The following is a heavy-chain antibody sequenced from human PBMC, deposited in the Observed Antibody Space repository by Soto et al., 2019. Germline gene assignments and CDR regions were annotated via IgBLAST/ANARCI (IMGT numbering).Heavy chain of an antibody. V-gene: IGHV3-11*01. Sequence: GGSLRLSCAASGFIFSDYYMSWIRQAPGKGLKWVSYISSKSSSIYYADSVKGRFTISRDNAKKSLYLQMNSLRAEDTAVYYCARGLVDTDMGRQYYYYYYGMDAWGQGTTVTSP. CDR1: GFIFSDYY. D-gene: IGHD5-18*01. CDR2: ISSKSSSI. J-gene: IGHJ6*02. CDR3: ARGLVDTDMGRQYYYYYYGMDA.